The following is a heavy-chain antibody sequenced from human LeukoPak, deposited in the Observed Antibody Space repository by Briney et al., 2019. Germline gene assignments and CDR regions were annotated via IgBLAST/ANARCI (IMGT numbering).Heavy chain of an antibody. D-gene: IGHD3-9*01. Sequence: SVKLSYTASGYTFTGYFMHWVRQAPGQGVEWMGWLNPKSGGTNYAQKFQGRVTMTRYTSISTTYTELSRLRSDDPAMYYLAREEGGLNDIHADYWGRGTLVTVSS. V-gene: IGHV1-2*02. CDR2: LNPKSGGT. J-gene: IGHJ4*02. CDR1: GYTFTGYF. CDR3: AREEGGLNDIHADY.